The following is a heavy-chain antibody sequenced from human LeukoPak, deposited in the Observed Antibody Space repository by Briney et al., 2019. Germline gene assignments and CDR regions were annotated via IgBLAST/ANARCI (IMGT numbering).Heavy chain of an antibody. Sequence: PSGTLSLTCAVYGGSLSGYYWSWIRQPPGKGLEWIGEINHSGSTNYNPSLKSRVTISVDTSKNQFSLKLSSVTAADTAVYYCARVPYCSGGSCNYYYYYGMDVWGQGATVTVSS. CDR1: GGSLSGYY. D-gene: IGHD2-15*01. CDR2: INHSGST. CDR3: ARVPYCSGGSCNYYYYYGMDV. V-gene: IGHV4-34*01. J-gene: IGHJ6*02.